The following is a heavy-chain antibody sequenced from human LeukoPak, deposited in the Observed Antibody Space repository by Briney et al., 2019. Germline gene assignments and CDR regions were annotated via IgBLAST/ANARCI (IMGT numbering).Heavy chain of an antibody. D-gene: IGHD3-10*01. CDR1: GGSFSGYY. V-gene: IGHV4-34*01. J-gene: IGHJ5*02. Sequence: PSETLSLTCAVYGGSFSGYYWSWICQPPGKGLEWIGEINHSGSTNYSPSLKSRVTISVDTSKNQFSLKLSSVTAADTAIYYCARGGYYGSGNDFRFDPWGQGTLVTVSS. CDR2: INHSGST. CDR3: ARGGYYGSGNDFRFDP.